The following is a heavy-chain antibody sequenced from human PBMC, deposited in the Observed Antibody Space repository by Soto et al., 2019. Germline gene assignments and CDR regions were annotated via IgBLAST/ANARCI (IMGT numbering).Heavy chain of an antibody. CDR2: IIPIFGTA. Sequence: GASVKVSCKASGGTFSSYAISWVRQAPGQGLEWMGGIIPIFGTANYAQKFQGRVTITADESTSTAYMELSSLRSEDTAVYYCATRTTQPPFYFDYWGQGTLVTVSS. J-gene: IGHJ4*02. CDR3: ATRTTQPPFYFDY. V-gene: IGHV1-69*13. D-gene: IGHD4-17*01. CDR1: GGTFSSYA.